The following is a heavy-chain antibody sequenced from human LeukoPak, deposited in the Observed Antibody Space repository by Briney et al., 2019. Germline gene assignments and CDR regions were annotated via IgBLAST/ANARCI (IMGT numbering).Heavy chain of an antibody. D-gene: IGHD4-11*01. J-gene: IGHJ4*02. CDR2: IWNDGSNN. V-gene: IGHV3-33*06. CDR1: GFTFSHYG. Sequence: PERSLRLSCAASGFTFSHYGMHWVRQAPGKGLEWVAVIWNDGSNNYYADSVKGRFTISRGNSKNTLYLQMNSLRAEDTAVYYCAKDAQRGFDYSNSLEYWGQGTLVTVSS. CDR3: AKDAQRGFDYSNSLEY.